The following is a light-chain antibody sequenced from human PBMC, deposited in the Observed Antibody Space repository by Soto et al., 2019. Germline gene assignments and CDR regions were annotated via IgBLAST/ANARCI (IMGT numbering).Light chain of an antibody. CDR2: DAS. V-gene: IGKV3-11*01. Sequence: EIVLTQSPGTLSLSPGERATLSCRASQSVSSYLAWYQQKPGQAPRLLIYDASNRATGIPARFSGSGSVTDFTLTISSLEPEDFAVYYCQQRSDWPLTFGGGTKVDIK. J-gene: IGKJ4*01. CDR3: QQRSDWPLT. CDR1: QSVSSY.